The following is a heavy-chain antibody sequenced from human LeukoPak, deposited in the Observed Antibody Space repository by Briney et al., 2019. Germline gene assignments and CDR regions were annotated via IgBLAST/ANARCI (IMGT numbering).Heavy chain of an antibody. CDR3: ARKYYYDSRGYSTFNFDY. CDR1: GFTFSSYS. CDR2: ISSSSSYI. V-gene: IGHV3-21*01. J-gene: IGHJ4*02. D-gene: IGHD3-22*01. Sequence: GGSLRLSCAASGFTFSSYSMNWVRQAPGKGLEWVSSISSSSSYIYYADSVKGRFTISRDNAKNSLYLQMNSLRAEDTAVYYCARKYYYDSRGYSTFNFDYWGQGTQVTVSS.